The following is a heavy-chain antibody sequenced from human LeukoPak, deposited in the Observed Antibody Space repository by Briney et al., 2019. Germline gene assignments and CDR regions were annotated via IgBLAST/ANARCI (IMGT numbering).Heavy chain of an antibody. CDR2: ITNDGSST. J-gene: IGHJ6*02. V-gene: IGHV3-74*01. CDR3: ARDFWQWLARIYYYHGMDV. CDR1: GLTFSSHW. Sequence: GGSLRLSCAASGLTFSSHWMHWVRQAPGKGLVWVSRITNDGSSTSYADSVKGRFTISRDNTKNSLYLQMNSLRAEDTAVYYCARDFWQWLARIYYYHGMDVWGQGTTVTVSS. D-gene: IGHD6-19*01.